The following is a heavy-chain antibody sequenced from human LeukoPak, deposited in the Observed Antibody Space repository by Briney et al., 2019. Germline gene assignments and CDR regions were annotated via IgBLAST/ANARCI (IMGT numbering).Heavy chain of an antibody. CDR1: GFTFSDYY. V-gene: IGHV3-11*01. D-gene: IGHD3-22*01. CDR3: ARDPGDYYDSSGYFDY. Sequence: PGGSLRLSCAASGFTFSDYYMTWIRQAPGKGLQWVSYISSSGSTISYADSVKGRFTISRDNAKNSLYLQMNSLRVEDTAVYYCARDPGDYYDSSGYFDYWGQGTLVTVSS. J-gene: IGHJ4*02. CDR2: ISSSGSTI.